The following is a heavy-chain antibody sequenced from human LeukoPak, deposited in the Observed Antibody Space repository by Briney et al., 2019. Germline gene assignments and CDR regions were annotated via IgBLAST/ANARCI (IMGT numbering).Heavy chain of an antibody. CDR2: IYTSGST. CDR3: ARLTTEATETDFDD. Sequence: SETLSLTCTFSGGSVSSYYWSWIRQPAGKGLEWIGRIYTSGSTDYNPSLKGRVTMSVDTSKNQFSLKLTSVTAADTAVFYCARLTTEATETDFDDWGQGTLVTVSS. V-gene: IGHV4-4*07. J-gene: IGHJ4*02. CDR1: GGSVSSYY. D-gene: IGHD1-14*01.